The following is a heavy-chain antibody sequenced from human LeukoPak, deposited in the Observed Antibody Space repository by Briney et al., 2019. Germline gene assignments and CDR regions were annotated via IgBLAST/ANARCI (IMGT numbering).Heavy chain of an antibody. J-gene: IGHJ4*02. Sequence: ASVKVSCKASGYTFTGYYMHWVRQAPGQGLEWMGWINPNSGGTNYAQKFQGRVTMTRDTSISTAYMELSRLRSDDTAVYYCARAQTYYDFWSGQKYYFDYWGQGTLVTVSS. CDR1: GYTFTGYY. D-gene: IGHD3-3*01. V-gene: IGHV1-2*02. CDR3: ARAQTYYDFWSGQKYYFDY. CDR2: INPNSGGT.